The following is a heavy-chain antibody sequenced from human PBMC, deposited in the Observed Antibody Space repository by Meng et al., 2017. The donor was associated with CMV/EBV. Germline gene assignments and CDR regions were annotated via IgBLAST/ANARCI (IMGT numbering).Heavy chain of an antibody. CDR3: ARVIAAAGTRTPGYYGMDV. J-gene: IGHJ6*02. CDR2: INPDGGGT. D-gene: IGHD6-13*01. CDR1: GYIFTDYY. Sequence: ASVKVSCKASGYIFTDYYIHWVRQAPGQGLEWMGRINPDGGGTNYAHKFQGRVTVTRDTSIRTAYMELSRLRSDDTAVYYCARVIAAAGTRTPGYYGMDVWGQGTTVTVSS. V-gene: IGHV1-2*07.